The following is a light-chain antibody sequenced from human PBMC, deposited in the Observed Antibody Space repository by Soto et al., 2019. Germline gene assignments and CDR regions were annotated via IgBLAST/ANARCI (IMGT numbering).Light chain of an antibody. J-gene: IGKJ1*01. V-gene: IGKV3-20*01. CDR1: QSVSSSY. CDR2: GAS. CDR3: QHYGSSWT. Sequence: EILLTQSPGTLSLSPGERATLSCRASQSVSSSYLAWYQQKPGKAPRLLIYGASSRATGIPDRLSGSGSGTDFTLTIRRLEPEDFAVYYCQHYGSSWTFGQGTKVDIK.